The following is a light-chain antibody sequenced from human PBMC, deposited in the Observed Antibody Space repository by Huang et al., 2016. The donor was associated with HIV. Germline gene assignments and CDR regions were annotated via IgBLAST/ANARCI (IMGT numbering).Light chain of an antibody. CDR1: QSVNTF. CDR3: QQRSNRPLT. Sequence: DIVLTQSPATLSLSPGERATLSCRASQSVNTFLAWYQQKPGQAPRRRIYDAANRATGIPARFSGSGSGTDFTLTISSLEPEDFAVYYCQQRSNRPLTFGGGTKVEIK. CDR2: DAA. J-gene: IGKJ4*01. V-gene: IGKV3-11*01.